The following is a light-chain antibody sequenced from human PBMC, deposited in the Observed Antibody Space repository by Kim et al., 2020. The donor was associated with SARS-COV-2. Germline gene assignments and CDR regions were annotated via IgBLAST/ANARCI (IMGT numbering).Light chain of an antibody. CDR1: NIGSES. CDR2: YDS. Sequence: ARGNTETTASGGHNIGSESVHWSQHRRARAPLLVIYYDSDRASGIPARFSGANAGNTATLTVSRVEAGDEADYYCQVWDSSSDHVAFGGGTQLTVL. V-gene: IGLV3-21*04. J-gene: IGLJ2*01. CDR3: QVWDSSSDHVA.